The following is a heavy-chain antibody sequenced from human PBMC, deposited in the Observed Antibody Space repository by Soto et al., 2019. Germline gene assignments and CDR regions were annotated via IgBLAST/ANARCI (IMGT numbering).Heavy chain of an antibody. CDR2: IYYSGST. J-gene: IGHJ5*02. CDR3: ARYSSGWSNWFDP. Sequence: SETLSLTCTVSGGSISSYYWSWIRQPPGKGLEWIGYIYYSGSTNYNPSLKSRVTISVDTSKNQFSLKLSSVTAADTAVYYCARYSSGWSNWFDPWGQGTLVTVSS. CDR1: GGSISSYY. D-gene: IGHD6-19*01. V-gene: IGHV4-59*01.